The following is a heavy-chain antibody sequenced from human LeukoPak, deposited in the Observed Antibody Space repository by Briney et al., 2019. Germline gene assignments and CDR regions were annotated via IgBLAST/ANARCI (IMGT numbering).Heavy chain of an antibody. J-gene: IGHJ5*02. V-gene: IGHV3-23*01. Sequence: QPGGSLRLSCAASGFTFSSYAMSWVRQAPGRGLEWVSSISGGSDSTYYADSVKGRCTISRDNSKSMLYLQMNSLRAEDTAIYYCSTKRGEGTQLNYMWFDPWGQGTLVTVSS. CDR1: GFTFSSYA. CDR3: STKRGEGTQLNYMWFDP. D-gene: IGHD3-16*01. CDR2: ISGGSDST.